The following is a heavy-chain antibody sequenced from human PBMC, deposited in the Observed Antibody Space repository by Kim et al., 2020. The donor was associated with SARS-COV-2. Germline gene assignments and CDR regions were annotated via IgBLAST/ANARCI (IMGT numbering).Heavy chain of an antibody. V-gene: IGHV3-23*01. J-gene: IGHJ4*02. D-gene: IGHD3-22*01. CDR2: IRICGGAK. Sequence: GGSLRLSCRASGFTFSNYDMRWVRQAPAKGLEWVSAIRICGGAKHYANFVKGRVTISRDNAKNTLYLQMNNLRVEDTAVYYCTRPISISDSPGFVGDSWGLGTLVTVSS. CDR1: GFTFSNYD. CDR3: TRPISISDSPGFVGDS.